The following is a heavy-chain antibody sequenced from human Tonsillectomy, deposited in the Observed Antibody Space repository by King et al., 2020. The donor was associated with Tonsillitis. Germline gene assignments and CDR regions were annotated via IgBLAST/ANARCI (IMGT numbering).Heavy chain of an antibody. CDR2: INSDGSST. CDR1: GFTFSRYW. CDR3: AITWIHLWPFDY. Sequence: LQLVQSGGGLIQPGGSLRLSCAASGFTFSRYWMHWVRQAPGKGMVWVSRINSDGSSTNYADSVKGRFTIYRDNAKNTLYLQMNSLRAEDTVVYHCAITWIHLWPFDYWGQGTLVTVSS. D-gene: IGHD5-18*01. J-gene: IGHJ4*02. V-gene: IGHV3-74*02.